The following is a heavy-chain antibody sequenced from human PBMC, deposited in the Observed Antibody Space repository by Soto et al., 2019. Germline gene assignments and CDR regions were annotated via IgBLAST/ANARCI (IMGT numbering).Heavy chain of an antibody. CDR2: ISAYNGNT. J-gene: IGHJ6*02. D-gene: IGHD1-20*01. CDR3: ARDPPITGSLRGTPLMAV. Sequence: QIQLVQSGAEVKKPGASVKVSCKASGYSFTSYGISWGRQAPGQGLEWMGWISAYNGNTNYEQKFQGRVAMTTDTSTNTAYLELRTLRSDDAAVYYCARDPPITGSLRGTPLMAVWGQGTTVTVSS. CDR1: GYSFTSYG. V-gene: IGHV1-18*04.